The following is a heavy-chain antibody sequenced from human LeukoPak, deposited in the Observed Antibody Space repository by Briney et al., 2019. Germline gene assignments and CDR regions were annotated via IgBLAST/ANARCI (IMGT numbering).Heavy chain of an antibody. V-gene: IGHV4-4*07. J-gene: IGHJ3*02. CDR2: IYTSGST. Sequence: SETLSLTCIVSDGSISSFYWTWIRQPAGKGLEWIGRWIGRIYTSGSTNYNPSLKSRVTMSVDTSKNQFSLRLGSVTAADTAVYYCARDGGTSWFGELLSHRGGHFDIWGQGTMVTVSS. CDR3: ARDGGTSWFGELLSHRGGHFDI. D-gene: IGHD3-10*01. CDR1: DGSISSFY.